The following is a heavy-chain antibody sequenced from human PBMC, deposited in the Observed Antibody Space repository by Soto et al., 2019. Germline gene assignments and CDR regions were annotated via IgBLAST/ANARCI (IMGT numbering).Heavy chain of an antibody. CDR2: IYYDGNS. V-gene: IGHV4-30-4*01. CDR3: FRDVPPAGIPAYNSGLDV. CDR1: AVVPDSDGYY. J-gene: IGHJ6*02. Sequence: SLPWPFAAVVPDSDGYYFSWISPPAGKGLGWIGYIYYDGNSYYIPSLKSRITISVDTSKNQFSLKLRSVTAADSAVYYCFRDVPPAGIPAYNSGLDVLGQGTSVTVFS. D-gene: IGHD2-2*02.